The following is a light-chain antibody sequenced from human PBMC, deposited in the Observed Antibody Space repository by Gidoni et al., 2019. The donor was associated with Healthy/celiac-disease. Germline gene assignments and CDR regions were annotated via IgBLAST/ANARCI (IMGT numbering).Light chain of an antibody. J-gene: IGKJ1*01. CDR3: QQYNNWPRA. CDR2: GAS. CDR1: QSVSSN. Sequence: IVMPQSPAPLSVSPGERATLSCRASQSVSSNLAWYQQKPGQAPRLLIYGASTRATGIPARFSGSGSGTDFTLTISSLQSEDFAVYYCQQYNNWPRAFXQXTKVEIK. V-gene: IGKV3-15*01.